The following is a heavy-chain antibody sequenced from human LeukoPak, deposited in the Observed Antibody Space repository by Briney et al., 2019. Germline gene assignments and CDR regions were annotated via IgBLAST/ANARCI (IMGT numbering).Heavy chain of an antibody. CDR3: ARGVYIAAAQYGY. J-gene: IGHJ4*02. Sequence: SETLSLTCTVSGFTISTYSLHWIRQPPGKGLEWVGYIYYNGTTNYNPSLKSRVTISVDTSKNQFSLKLSSVTAADTAVYYCARGVYIAAAQYGYWGQGTLVTVSS. D-gene: IGHD6-13*01. CDR1: GFTISTYS. V-gene: IGHV4-59*01. CDR2: IYYNGTT.